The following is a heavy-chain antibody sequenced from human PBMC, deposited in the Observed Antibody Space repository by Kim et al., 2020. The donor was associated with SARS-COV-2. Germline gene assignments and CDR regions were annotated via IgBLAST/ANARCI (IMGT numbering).Heavy chain of an antibody. Sequence: STNYNPTLKSRGTISVDTSKNQFSLKLSSVTAAETAVYYCARESVGLFDYWGQGTLVTVSS. V-gene: IGHV4-59*01. J-gene: IGHJ4*02. CDR3: ARESVGLFDY. D-gene: IGHD3-16*01. CDR2: ST.